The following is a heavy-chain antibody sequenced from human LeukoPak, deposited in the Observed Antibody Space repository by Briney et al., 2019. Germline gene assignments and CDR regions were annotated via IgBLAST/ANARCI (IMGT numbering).Heavy chain of an antibody. J-gene: IGHJ5*02. V-gene: IGHV3-23*01. CDR1: GFTFSSYA. D-gene: IGHD2-15*01. Sequence: GESLRLSCAASGFTFSSYAMSWVRQAPGKGLEWVSAISGSGGSTYYADSVKGRFTIPRDNSKTTLYLQMNSLRAEDTAVYYCAKAGLYCSGGSCYDWFDPWGQGTLVTVSS. CDR3: AKAGLYCSGGSCYDWFDP. CDR2: ISGSGGST.